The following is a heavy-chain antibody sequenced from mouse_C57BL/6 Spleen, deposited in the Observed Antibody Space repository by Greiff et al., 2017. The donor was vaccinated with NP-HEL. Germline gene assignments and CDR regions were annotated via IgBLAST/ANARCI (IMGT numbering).Heavy chain of an antibody. J-gene: IGHJ2*01. Sequence: EVKLMESGPELVKPGASVKISCKASGYSFTDYNMNWVKQSNGKSLEWIGVINPNYGTTSYNQKFKGKATLTVDQSSSTAYMQLNSLTSEDSAVYYCARSGITTVVPYFDYWGQGTTLTVSS. CDR3: ARSGITTVVPYFDY. CDR1: GYSFTDYN. D-gene: IGHD1-1*01. V-gene: IGHV1-39*01. CDR2: INPNYGTT.